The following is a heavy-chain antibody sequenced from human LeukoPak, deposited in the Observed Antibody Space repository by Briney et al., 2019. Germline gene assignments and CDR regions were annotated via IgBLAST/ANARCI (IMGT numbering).Heavy chain of an antibody. D-gene: IGHD5-18*01. Sequence: GRSLRLSCAASGFTFSSYAMTWVRQAPGKGLEWVSSFSFNGESTYYADSAKGRFTISRDNSKNTLYLQMNSLRAEDTAVYYCAKGGYSNGRYYYYYMDVWGEGTTVTVSS. V-gene: IGHV3-23*01. J-gene: IGHJ6*03. CDR2: FSFNGEST. CDR1: GFTFSSYA. CDR3: AKGGYSNGRYYYYYMDV.